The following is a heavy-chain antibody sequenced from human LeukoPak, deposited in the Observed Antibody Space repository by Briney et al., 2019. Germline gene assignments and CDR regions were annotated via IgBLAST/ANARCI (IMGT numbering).Heavy chain of an antibody. V-gene: IGHV1-24*01. CDR1: GYTLTELS. D-gene: IGHD4-11*01. CDR3: ATRLTTVTITGYFQH. CDR2: FDPEDGET. Sequence: ASVKVSCKVSGYTLTELSMHWVRQAPGKGLEWMGGFDPEDGETIYAQKFQGRVTMTEDTSTDTACMELSSLRSEDTAVYYCATRLTTVTITGYFQHWGQGTLVTVSS. J-gene: IGHJ1*01.